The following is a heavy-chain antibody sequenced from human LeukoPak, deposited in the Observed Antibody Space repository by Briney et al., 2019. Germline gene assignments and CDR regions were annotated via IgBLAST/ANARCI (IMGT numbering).Heavy chain of an antibody. CDR2: ISYDGGNK. CDR3: ARIQVDTAMNHDAFDI. D-gene: IGHD5-18*01. J-gene: IGHJ3*02. Sequence: GGSLRLSCAASGFTFRSYAMHWVRQAPGKGLEWVAVISYDGGNKYYADSVKGRFTISRDNSKNTLYLQMNSLRAEDTAVYYCARIQVDTAMNHDAFDIWGQGTRVTVSS. V-gene: IGHV3-30*04. CDR1: GFTFRSYA.